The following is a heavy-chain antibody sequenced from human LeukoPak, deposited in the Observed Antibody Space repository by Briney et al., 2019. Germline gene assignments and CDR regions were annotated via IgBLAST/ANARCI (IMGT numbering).Heavy chain of an antibody. CDR2: IRYDGGNE. CDR1: GFTFSSHG. CDR3: VITSATGPLDY. J-gene: IGHJ4*02. Sequence: PGRSLRLSCAASGFTFSSHGMHWVRQAPGKGLEWVAVIRYDGGNEYYAESVKGRFTISRDNSKNTVYLQMSSLRVEDTAVYYCVITSATGPLDYWGQGTLVTVSS. D-gene: IGHD6-6*01. V-gene: IGHV3-33*01.